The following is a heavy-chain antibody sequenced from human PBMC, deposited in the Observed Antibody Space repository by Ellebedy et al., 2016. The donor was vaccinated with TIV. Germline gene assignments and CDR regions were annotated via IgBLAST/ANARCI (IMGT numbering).Heavy chain of an antibody. V-gene: IGHV4-34*01. D-gene: IGHD1-1*01. CDR2: INHSGST. CDR3: ARAGWNANWFDS. Sequence: MPSETLSLTCAVYGGSFSGYYWSWIRQPPGKGLEWIWEINHSGSTNYNPSLKSRVTVSVDTSKNQFSLKLSSVTAADKAVYYCARAGWNANWFDSWGQGTLVTVSS. CDR1: GGSFSGYY. J-gene: IGHJ5*01.